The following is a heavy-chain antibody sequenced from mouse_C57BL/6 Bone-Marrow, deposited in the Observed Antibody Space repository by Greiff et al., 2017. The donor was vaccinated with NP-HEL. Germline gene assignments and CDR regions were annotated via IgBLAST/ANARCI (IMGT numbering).Heavy chain of an antibody. CDR3: ARIYDGYYWFAY. J-gene: IGHJ3*01. D-gene: IGHD2-3*01. CDR2: IWSGGST. V-gene: IGHV2-2*01. Sequence: VQLQQSGPGLVQPSQSLSITCTVSGFSLTSYGVHWVRQSPGKGLEWLGVIWSGGSTDYHAAFVSRLSISKDNSKSQVFFKMNSLQADDTAIYYCARIYDGYYWFAYWGQGTLVTVSA. CDR1: GFSLTSYG.